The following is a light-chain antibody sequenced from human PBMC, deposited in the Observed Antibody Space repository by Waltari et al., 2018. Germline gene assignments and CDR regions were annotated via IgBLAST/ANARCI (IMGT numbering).Light chain of an antibody. V-gene: IGLV3-10*01. CDR3: YSKNFDSDQRV. CDR2: ENN. Sequence: SYALTHPPSVAVSPGHSARITCSGDALSMIYVFCYQQKSGQAPVLVIHENNKRPSGIPKRFSGSSSGTLATLTTSGAQGDDEAVYYCYSKNFDSDQRVFGGGTKLTVL. J-gene: IGLJ3*02. CDR1: ALSMIY.